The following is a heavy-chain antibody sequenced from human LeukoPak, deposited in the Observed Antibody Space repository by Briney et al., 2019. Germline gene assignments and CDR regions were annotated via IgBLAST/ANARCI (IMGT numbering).Heavy chain of an antibody. D-gene: IGHD5-18*01. V-gene: IGHV1-2*02. CDR2: INPNSGGT. J-gene: IGHJ4*02. Sequence: ASVKVSCKASGYTFTGYYMHWVRQAPGQGLEWMGWINPNSGGTNYAQKFQGRVTMTRDTSISTAYMELSRLRSDDTAVYYCARALKDTAMVNLIDYWGQGTLVTVSS. CDR3: ARALKDTAMVNLIDY. CDR1: GYTFTGYY.